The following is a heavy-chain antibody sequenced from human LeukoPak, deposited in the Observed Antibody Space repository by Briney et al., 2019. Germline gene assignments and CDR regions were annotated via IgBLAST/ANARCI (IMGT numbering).Heavy chain of an antibody. CDR2: ISSSSSYI. Sequence: PGGSLRLSCAASGFTLSSYSMNWVRQAPGKGLEWVSSISSSSSYIYYADSVKGRFTISRDNAKNSLYLQMNSLRAEDTAVYYCARDLRPYYYDSSGYSPSCGYWGQGTLVTVSS. CDR1: GFTLSSYS. D-gene: IGHD3-22*01. CDR3: ARDLRPYYYDSSGYSPSCGY. J-gene: IGHJ4*02. V-gene: IGHV3-21*01.